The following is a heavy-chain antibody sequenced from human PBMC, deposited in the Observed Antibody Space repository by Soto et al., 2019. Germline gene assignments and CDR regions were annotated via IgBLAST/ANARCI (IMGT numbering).Heavy chain of an antibody. Sequence: EVQLVQSGGGLVKPGGSLRLSCAASGFIFSSYSMNWVRQAPGKGLEWVSSVSSSSSYIYYADSLKGRFTISRDNAKNSLYLQMNSLGVEDTAVYYCARGGDSSGSWPRYWGQGTLVTVSS. J-gene: IGHJ4*02. CDR3: ARGGDSSGSWPRY. CDR1: GFIFSSYS. V-gene: IGHV3-21*01. D-gene: IGHD3-22*01. CDR2: VSSSSSYI.